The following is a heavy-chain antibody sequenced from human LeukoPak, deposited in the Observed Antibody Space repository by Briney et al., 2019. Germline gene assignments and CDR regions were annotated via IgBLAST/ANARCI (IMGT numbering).Heavy chain of an antibody. CDR3: ASSVAAAGTSYFDY. Sequence: ASVKVSCKASGGTFSSYAISWVRQAPGQGLEWMGRIIPILGIAKYAQKFQGRVTITADKSTSTAYMELSSLRSEDTAVYYCASSVAAAGTSYFDYWAREPWSPSPQ. J-gene: IGHJ4*02. CDR2: IIPILGIA. D-gene: IGHD6-13*01. V-gene: IGHV1-69*04. CDR1: GGTFSSYA.